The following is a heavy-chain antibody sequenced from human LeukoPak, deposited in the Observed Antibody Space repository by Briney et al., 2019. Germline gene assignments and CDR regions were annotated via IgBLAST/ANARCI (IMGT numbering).Heavy chain of an antibody. CDR2: ISYDGTNK. V-gene: IGHV3-30*18. D-gene: IGHD3-10*01. CDR1: EVTFSNYG. CDR3: AKDYAAGSYSTNWFDP. Sequence: PGRSLRLSCAASEVTFSNYGMHWVRQAPGKGLEWVAVISYDGTNKYYADSVRGRFTISRDNSKNTLYLQMNSLRGEDTAVYYCAKDYAAGSYSTNWFDPWGQGTLVTVSS. J-gene: IGHJ5*02.